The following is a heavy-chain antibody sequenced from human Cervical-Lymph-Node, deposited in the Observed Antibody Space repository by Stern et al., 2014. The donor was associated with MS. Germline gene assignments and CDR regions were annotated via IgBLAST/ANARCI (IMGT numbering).Heavy chain of an antibody. J-gene: IGHJ2*01. V-gene: IGHV1-18*01. D-gene: IGHD3-3*01. CDR3: ARGRNLEWVLNWYFDL. CDR1: GYSFTSYG. Sequence: VQLVQSGGEVKKPGASVKVSCKASGYSFTSYGISWVRQAPGQGLEWMGWIPVYNGNTKYAEKLQGRVTMTTDTSTSTAYMELMSLRSDDTAVYYCARGRNLEWVLNWYFDLWGRGTLVTVSS. CDR2: IPVYNGNT.